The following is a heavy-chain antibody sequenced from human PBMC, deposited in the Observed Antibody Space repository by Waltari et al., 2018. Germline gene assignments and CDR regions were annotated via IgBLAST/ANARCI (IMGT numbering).Heavy chain of an antibody. D-gene: IGHD6-19*01. V-gene: IGHV3-7*01. J-gene: IGHJ4*02. CDR1: GFTFDDYA. CDR2: IKQDGSDK. CDR3: ASVRSGWDF. Sequence: EVQLVESGGGLVQPGRSLRLSCAASGFTFDDYAMHWVRQAPGKGLEWVASIKQDGSDKHYMDSVRGRFTISRDNAKKSLYLEMNRLIDDDTAVYYCASVRSGWDFWGQGTLVTVSS.